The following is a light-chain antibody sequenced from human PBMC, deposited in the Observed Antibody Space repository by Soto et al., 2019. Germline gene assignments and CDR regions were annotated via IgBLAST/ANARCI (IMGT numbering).Light chain of an antibody. J-gene: IGLJ1*01. Sequence: QSVLTQPASVSGSPGQSITISCTGTSSDVGSYNLVSWYQQHPGKAPKPMIYEVSKRPSGVSNRFSGSKSGNTASLTISGLQAEDEADYYCCSYAGSSTWVFGTGTKVTVL. CDR1: SSDVGSYNL. CDR3: CSYAGSSTWV. V-gene: IGLV2-23*02. CDR2: EVS.